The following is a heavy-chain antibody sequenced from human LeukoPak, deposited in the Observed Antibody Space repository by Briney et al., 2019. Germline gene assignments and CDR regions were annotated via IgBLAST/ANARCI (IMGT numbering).Heavy chain of an antibody. CDR1: GFTVSSDY. D-gene: IGHD3-9*01. Sequence: GGSLRLSCAVSGFTVSSDYMSWVRQAPGKGLEWVSVLYSGGNTYYADSVRGRFTISRDISKNTLYLQMNSLRAEDTAVYYCARGMTGHFDYWGQGTLVTVSS. CDR3: ARGMTGHFDY. V-gene: IGHV3-53*01. J-gene: IGHJ4*02. CDR2: LYSGGNT.